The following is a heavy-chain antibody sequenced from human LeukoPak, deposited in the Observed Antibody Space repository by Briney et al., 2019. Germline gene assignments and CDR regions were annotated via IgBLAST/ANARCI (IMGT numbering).Heavy chain of an antibody. Sequence: SETLSLTCTVSGGSISSGGYYRSWIRQPPGKGLEWIGYNYYSGNTNYNPSLKSQVTISVDMSKNQFSLKLSSVTAADTAVYYCARGSWSYFDYWGQGTLVTVSS. CDR3: ARGSWSYFDY. CDR2: NYYSGNT. D-gene: IGHD3-3*01. CDR1: GGSISSGGYY. V-gene: IGHV4-61*08. J-gene: IGHJ4*02.